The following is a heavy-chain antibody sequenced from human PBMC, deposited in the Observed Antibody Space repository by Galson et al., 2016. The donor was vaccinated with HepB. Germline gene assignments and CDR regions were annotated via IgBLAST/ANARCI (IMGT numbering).Heavy chain of an antibody. D-gene: IGHD2-2*01. J-gene: IGHJ4*02. Sequence: SLRLSCAASGFTFDDYAMHWVRQAPGKGLEWVSGISWNSGSIGYADSVKGRFTISRDNAKNSLYLQMNSLRAEDTALYYWAKDKQLLWSGVIDYWGQGTLVTVSS. V-gene: IGHV3-9*01. CDR3: AKDKQLLWSGVIDY. CDR2: ISWNSGSI. CDR1: GFTFDDYA.